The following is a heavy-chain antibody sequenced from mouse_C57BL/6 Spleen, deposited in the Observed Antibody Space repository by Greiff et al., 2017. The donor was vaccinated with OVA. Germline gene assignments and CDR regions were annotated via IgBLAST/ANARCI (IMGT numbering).Heavy chain of an antibody. CDR3: AREGECAGYFDV. V-gene: IGHV1-81*01. CDR2: IYPRSGNT. J-gene: IGHJ1*03. D-gene: IGHD3-3*01. CDR1: GYTFTSYG. Sequence: QVQLKESGAELARPGASVKLSCKASGYTFTSYGISWVKQRPGQGLEWIGEIYPRSGNTYYNEKFKGKATLTADKSSSTAYMELRSLTSEDSAVYYCAREGECAGYFDVWGTGTTVTVSS.